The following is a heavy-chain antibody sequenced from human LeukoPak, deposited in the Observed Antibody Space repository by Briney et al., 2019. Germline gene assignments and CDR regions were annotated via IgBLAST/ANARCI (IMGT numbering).Heavy chain of an antibody. Sequence: KPSETLSLTCTVSGASISSYYWNWIRQPPGKGLEWIGYASDSGSTNYNPSLKSRVTISLDTSKNQFSLRLSSVTTADTAVYYCARGVEQHLVRGFGWFDPWGQGTLVTVSS. V-gene: IGHV4-59*01. CDR2: ASDSGST. D-gene: IGHD6-13*01. CDR3: ARGVEQHLVRGFGWFDP. J-gene: IGHJ5*02. CDR1: GASISSYY.